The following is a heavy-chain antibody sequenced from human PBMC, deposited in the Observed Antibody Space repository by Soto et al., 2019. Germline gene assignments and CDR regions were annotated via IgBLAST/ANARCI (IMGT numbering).Heavy chain of an antibody. D-gene: IGHD1-26*01. CDR2: IYYSGST. V-gene: IGHV4-31*03. CDR3: ARFSGSSTGDAFDI. CDR1: GCSSSSGGYY. Sequence: QVQLQESGPGLVKPSQTLSLTCTVSGCSSSSGGYYWSWIRQHPGKGLEWIGYIYYSGSTYYNPSLKSRVTISVATSKNQFSLKLSSVTAEDTAVYYCARFSGSSTGDAFDIWGQGTMVTVSA. J-gene: IGHJ3*02.